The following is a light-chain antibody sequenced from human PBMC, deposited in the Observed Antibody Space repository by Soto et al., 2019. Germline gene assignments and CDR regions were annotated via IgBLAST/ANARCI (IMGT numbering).Light chain of an antibody. CDR1: QSVGSS. CDR2: DSS. CDR3: QQYINWHPIT. V-gene: IGKV3D-15*01. J-gene: IGKJ5*01. Sequence: EILMTQSPATLSVSPGERATLSCRASQSVGSSLAWYQQKPGQAPRLLINDSSNRANGIPARFSGSGSGTDFTLTIPSLESEDFAVYYCQQYINWHPITFGQGTRLEIK.